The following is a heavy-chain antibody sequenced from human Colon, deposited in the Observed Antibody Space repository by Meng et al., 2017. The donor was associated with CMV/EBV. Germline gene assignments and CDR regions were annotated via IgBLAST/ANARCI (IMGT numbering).Heavy chain of an antibody. J-gene: IGHJ4*02. CDR2: IDDSGST. D-gene: IGHD1-26*01. CDR3: ARGKQDAWELLAY. CDR1: GVSISSIIR. Sequence: VQLQESGPGLVKPSGTLSLPCGVSGVSISSIIRWTWVRQPPWKGLEWIGDIDDSGSTNYNPSLNSRISISLDKSKNHFSLKVNSVTAADTAVYYCARGKQDAWELLAYWGQGALVTVSS. V-gene: IGHV4-4*02.